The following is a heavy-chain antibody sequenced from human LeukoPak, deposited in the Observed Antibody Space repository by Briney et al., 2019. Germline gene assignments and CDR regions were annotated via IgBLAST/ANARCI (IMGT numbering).Heavy chain of an antibody. CDR2: MHNGVHT. D-gene: IGHD4/OR15-4a*01. Sequence: SETLSLTCTVPGDSIYNYFWSWIRQPPGKGLEWIGYMHNGVHTNYNPSLKSRVTISGDTSKNQLSLKLTSVTAADTAVYYCAATIRRDYGDTNLDYWGQGTLVTVSS. J-gene: IGHJ4*02. CDR1: GDSIYNYF. CDR3: AATIRRDYGDTNLDY. V-gene: IGHV4-59*12.